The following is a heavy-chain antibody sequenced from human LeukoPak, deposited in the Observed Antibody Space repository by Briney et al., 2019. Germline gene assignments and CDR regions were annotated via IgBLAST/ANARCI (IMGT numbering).Heavy chain of an antibody. Sequence: PSETLSLTCTVSGGSISSYYWSWIRQPAGKGLEWIGRIYTSGSTNYNASLKSRVSMSVDTSKNQFSLKLSSVTAADTAVFYCARRPGTTGYYYYGMDVWGQGTTVTVSS. CDR2: IYTSGST. CDR3: ARRPGTTGYYYYGMDV. CDR1: GGSISSYY. D-gene: IGHD1-7*01. V-gene: IGHV4-4*07. J-gene: IGHJ6*02.